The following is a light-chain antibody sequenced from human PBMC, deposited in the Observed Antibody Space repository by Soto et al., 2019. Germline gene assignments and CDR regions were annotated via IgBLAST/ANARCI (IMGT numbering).Light chain of an antibody. CDR3: QQFNSYSIT. CDR1: QGISSA. CDR2: DAS. Sequence: AIQLTQSPSSLSASVGDRVTITCRASQGISSALAWYQQKPGKAPKLLIYDASSLESGVPSRFSGSGSGTDFTLTISSLQPEDFATYYCQQFNSYSITFGQGTRLEFK. V-gene: IGKV1-13*02. J-gene: IGKJ5*01.